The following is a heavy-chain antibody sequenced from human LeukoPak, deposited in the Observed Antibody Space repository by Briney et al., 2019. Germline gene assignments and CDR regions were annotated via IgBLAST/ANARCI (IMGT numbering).Heavy chain of an antibody. CDR2: IYYSGST. D-gene: IGHD3-22*01. V-gene: IGHV4-38-2*01. CDR3: ARGNYYDSSGYYNYFDY. Sequence: GTLRLSCAASGFTFSSYGISWVRQAPGKGLEWIGSIYYSGSTYYNPSLKSRVTISVDTSKNQFSLKLSSVTAADTAVYYCARGNYYDSSGYYNYFDYWGQGTLVTVSS. J-gene: IGHJ4*02. CDR1: GFTFSSYG.